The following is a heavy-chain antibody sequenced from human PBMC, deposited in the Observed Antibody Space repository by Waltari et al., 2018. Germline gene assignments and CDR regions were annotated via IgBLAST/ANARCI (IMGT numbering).Heavy chain of an antibody. Sequence: QVQLQQWGAGLLKPSETLSLTCAVYGGSFSGYYWSWIRQPPGKGLEWIGEINHSGSTNYNPSLKRRVTISVDTSKNQFSRKLSSGTAADTAVYYCARGGDGYNSYLDYWGQGTLVTVSS. J-gene: IGHJ4*02. CDR3: ARGGDGYNSYLDY. CDR1: GGSFSGYY. D-gene: IGHD5-12*01. V-gene: IGHV4-34*01. CDR2: INHSGST.